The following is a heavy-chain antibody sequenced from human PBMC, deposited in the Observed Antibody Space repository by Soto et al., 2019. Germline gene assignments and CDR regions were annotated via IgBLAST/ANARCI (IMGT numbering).Heavy chain of an antibody. D-gene: IGHD3-10*01. Sequence: TLSLACTVSGGSVSSVSYYWSWIRQPPGKGLEWIGYIYYSGSTNYNPSLKSRVTISVDTSKNQFSLKLSSVTAADTAVYYCARDKVEGGSGAFDIWGQGTMVTASS. V-gene: IGHV4-61*01. CDR1: GGSVSSVSYY. J-gene: IGHJ3*02. CDR3: ARDKVEGGSGAFDI. CDR2: IYYSGST.